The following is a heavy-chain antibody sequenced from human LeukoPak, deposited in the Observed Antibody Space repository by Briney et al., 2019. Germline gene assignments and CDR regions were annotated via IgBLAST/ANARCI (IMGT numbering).Heavy chain of an antibody. CDR1: GGTFSSYA. Sequence: SVKVSCQASGGTFSSYAISWVRQAPGQGLEWMGGIIPIFGTANYAQKFQGRVTITADKSTSTAYMELSSLRSEDTAVYYCARKVPNDSSGYYYRGQFDPWGQGTLVTVSS. CDR2: IIPIFGTA. V-gene: IGHV1-69*06. CDR3: ARKVPNDSSGYYYRGQFDP. D-gene: IGHD3-22*01. J-gene: IGHJ5*02.